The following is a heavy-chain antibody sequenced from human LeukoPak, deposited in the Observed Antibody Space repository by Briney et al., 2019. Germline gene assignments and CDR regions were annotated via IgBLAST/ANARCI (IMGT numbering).Heavy chain of an antibody. CDR2: ISAYNGNT. J-gene: IGHJ4*02. V-gene: IGHV1-18*04. CDR3: ARDRVADDY. D-gene: IGHD2-15*01. CDR1: GYTFTGYY. Sequence: ASVKVSCKASGYTFTGYYMHWVRQAPGQGLEWMGWISAYNGNTNYAQKLQGRVTMTTDTSTSTAYMELRSLRSDDTAVYYCARDRVADDYWGQGTLVTVSS.